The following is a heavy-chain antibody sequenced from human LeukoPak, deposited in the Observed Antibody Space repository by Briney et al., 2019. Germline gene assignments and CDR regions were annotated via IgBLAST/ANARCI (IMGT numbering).Heavy chain of an antibody. CDR1: GYTFTGYY. J-gene: IGHJ4*02. D-gene: IGHD3-22*01. CDR3: ARDRSPYYYDSSGEFDY. CDR2: INPNSGGT. V-gene: IGHV1-2*02. Sequence: ASVKVSCKASGYTFTGYYMHWVRQAPGQGLEWMGWINPNSGGTNYAQKFQGRVTMTRDTYISTAYMELSRLRSDDTAVYYCARDRSPYYYDSSGEFDYWGQGTLVTVSS.